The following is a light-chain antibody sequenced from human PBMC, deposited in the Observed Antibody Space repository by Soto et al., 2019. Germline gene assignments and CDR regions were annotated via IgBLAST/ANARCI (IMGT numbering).Light chain of an antibody. Sequence: EIVLTQSPGTLSLSPGERATLSCRASQSVTSSYLAWYQQKPGQAPKLLIYGASSRATGIPDRFSGSGSGTDFTLTISRPEPEDFAVYYCQQYGSTPVTFGQGTKVEI. CDR3: QQYGSTPVT. V-gene: IGKV3-20*01. CDR2: GAS. CDR1: QSVTSSY. J-gene: IGKJ1*01.